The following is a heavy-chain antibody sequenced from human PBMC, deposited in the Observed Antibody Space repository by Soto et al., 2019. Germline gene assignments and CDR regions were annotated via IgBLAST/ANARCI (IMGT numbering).Heavy chain of an antibody. J-gene: IGHJ6*02. Sequence: PGDSLKMSCKASGYSFTSYWIVWVRQTPGKGLEWMGIILPDEADIRYMPSFEGHVTSLAVRSTNTASLHLRNPEALDTVTNFWPRQGFSKHYFYPADFWGQGTPVTVSS. CDR2: ILPDEADI. D-gene: IGHD6-13*01. CDR3: PRQGFSKHYFYPADF. V-gene: IGHV5-51*01. CDR1: GYSFTSYW.